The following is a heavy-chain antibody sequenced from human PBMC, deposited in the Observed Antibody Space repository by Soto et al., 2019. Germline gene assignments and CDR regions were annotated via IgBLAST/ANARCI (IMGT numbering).Heavy chain of an antibody. CDR3: ARPGPIDY. Sequence: QVQLVESGGGVVQPGRSLRLSCAASGFTFSSYAMHWVRQAPGKGLEWVAVISYDGSNKYYADSVKGRFTISRDNSKNTLYLQMNSLRAEDTAVYYCARPGPIDYWGQGTLVTVSS. CDR2: ISYDGSNK. J-gene: IGHJ4*02. CDR1: GFTFSSYA. V-gene: IGHV3-30-3*01.